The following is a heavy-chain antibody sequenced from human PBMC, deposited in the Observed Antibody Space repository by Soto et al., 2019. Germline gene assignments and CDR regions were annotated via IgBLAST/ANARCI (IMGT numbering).Heavy chain of an antibody. V-gene: IGHV5-51*01. CDR2: IYPDDSDT. CDR1: GYSFTNYW. CDR3: ARAGVDFWSGYYYYYGMDV. D-gene: IGHD3-3*01. J-gene: IGHJ6*02. Sequence: PGESLKISCKGSGYSFTNYWIGWVRQMPGKGLEWMGIIYPDDSDTRYSPSFQGQVSISADKSISNAYLQWSSLKASDTAMYYCARAGVDFWSGYYYYYGMDVWGQGTTVTVSS.